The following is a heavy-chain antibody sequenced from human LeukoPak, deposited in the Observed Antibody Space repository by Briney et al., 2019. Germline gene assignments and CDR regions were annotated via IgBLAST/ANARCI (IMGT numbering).Heavy chain of an antibody. J-gene: IGHJ4*02. V-gene: IGHV4-59*01. CDR3: ARVSGDILTGYFDY. Sequence: SETLSLTCTVSGGSISSYYWSWIRQPPGKGLEWIGYIYYSGSTNYKSSLKSRVTISVDTSKNQFSLNLSSVTAADTAVYYCARVSGDILTGYFDYWGQGTLVTVSS. CDR1: GGSISSYY. CDR2: IYYSGST. D-gene: IGHD3-9*01.